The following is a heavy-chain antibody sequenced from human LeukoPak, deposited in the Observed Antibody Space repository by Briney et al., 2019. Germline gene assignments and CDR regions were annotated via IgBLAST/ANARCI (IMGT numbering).Heavy chain of an antibody. CDR3: AHSGHSNGDYGLIFYY. D-gene: IGHD4-17*01. CDR2: IYWDDDK. V-gene: IGHV2-5*02. J-gene: IGHJ4*02. CDR1: GFSLSTSGVG. Sequence: SGPTLVKPTQTLTLTCTFSGFSLSTSGVGVGWIRQPPGKALEWLALIYWDDDKRYSPSLKSRLTIIKDTSKNQVVLTMTNMDPVDTATYYCAHSGHSNGDYGLIFYYWGQGTLVTVSS.